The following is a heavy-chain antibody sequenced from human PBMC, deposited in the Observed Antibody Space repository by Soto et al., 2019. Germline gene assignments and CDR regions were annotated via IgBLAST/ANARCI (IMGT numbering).Heavy chain of an antibody. CDR3: ARDRAKEMETFDY. CDR2: ISSRGATT. Sequence: LSCAASGFTFNVYYMGLSRQSPCKRLEWVSYISSRGATTYYADSVKGRFTISRDNDKNSLYLQMNSLRAEDTAVYFCARDRAKEMETFDYWGQGTRVTVSS. D-gene: IGHD1-1*01. J-gene: IGHJ4*02. CDR1: GFTFNVYY. V-gene: IGHV3-11*01.